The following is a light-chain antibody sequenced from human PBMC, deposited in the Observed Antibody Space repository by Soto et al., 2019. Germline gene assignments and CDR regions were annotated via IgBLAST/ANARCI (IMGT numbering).Light chain of an antibody. Sequence: DIQMTQSPSSLSTSVGDRVTITCRASQSISTYLNLYQQKPGKAPKLLIFAASSLQSGVPSRFSGSGSGTDFTLTISSLQPEDIASYYCQQTYSTPWTFGQGTKVDIK. CDR3: QQTYSTPWT. V-gene: IGKV1-39*01. CDR1: QSISTY. J-gene: IGKJ1*01. CDR2: AAS.